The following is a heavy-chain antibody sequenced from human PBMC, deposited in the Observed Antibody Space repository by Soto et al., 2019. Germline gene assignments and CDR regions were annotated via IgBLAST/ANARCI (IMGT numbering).Heavy chain of an antibody. V-gene: IGHV1-8*01. CDR1: GYTFTSYD. Sequence: ASVKVSCKASGYTFTSYDINWVRQATGQGLEWMGWMNPNSGNTGYAQKFQGRVTMTRNTSISTAYMELSSLRSEDTAVYYCARSYCSSTSCYYYYYYYGMDVWGQGTTVTVSS. CDR2: MNPNSGNT. D-gene: IGHD2-2*01. J-gene: IGHJ6*02. CDR3: ARSYCSSTSCYYYYYYYGMDV.